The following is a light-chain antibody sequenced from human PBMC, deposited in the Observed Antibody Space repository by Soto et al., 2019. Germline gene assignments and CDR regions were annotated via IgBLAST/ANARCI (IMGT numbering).Light chain of an antibody. CDR1: QSVSNNF. CDR2: DAS. Sequence: EIVLTQSPGTLSLSPGERATLSCRASQSVSNNFFAWYQQQPGQAPRLLMYDASSRATGIPNRFSGSGSGTDFTLTISRLEPEDFAVYHCQQYGSSPTFGQGTKVEI. CDR3: QQYGSSPT. J-gene: IGKJ1*01. V-gene: IGKV3-20*01.